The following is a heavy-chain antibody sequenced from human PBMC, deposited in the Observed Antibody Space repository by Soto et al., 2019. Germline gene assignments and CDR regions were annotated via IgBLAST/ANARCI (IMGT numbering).Heavy chain of an antibody. J-gene: IGHJ6*03. V-gene: IGHV1-3*01. CDR1: GYTFTSYA. D-gene: IGHD2-2*01. CDR2: IKAGNGNT. CDR3: ARGSPEPDIVVVPAYYMDV. Sequence: ASVKVSCKASGYTFTSYAMHWVRQAPGQRLEWMGWIKAGNGNTKYSQKFQGRVTITRDTSASTAYMELSSLRSEDTAVYYSARGSPEPDIVVVPAYYMDVWGKGTTVTVSS.